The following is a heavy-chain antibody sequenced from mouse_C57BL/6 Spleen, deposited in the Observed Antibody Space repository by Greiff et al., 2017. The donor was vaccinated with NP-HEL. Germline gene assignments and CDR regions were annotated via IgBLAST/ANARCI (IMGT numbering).Heavy chain of an antibody. CDR3: ARHGATNEVTSFDY. CDR2: INPSTGGT. CDR1: GYSFTGYY. Sequence: EVQLQESGPELVKPGASVKISCKASGYSFTGYYMHWVKQSSEKSLEWIGEINPSTGGTSYNQKFKGKATLTVDKSSSTAYMQLKSLTSEDSAVYYCARHGATNEVTSFDYWGQGTTLTVSS. V-gene: IGHV1-43*01. D-gene: IGHD2-12*01. J-gene: IGHJ2*01.